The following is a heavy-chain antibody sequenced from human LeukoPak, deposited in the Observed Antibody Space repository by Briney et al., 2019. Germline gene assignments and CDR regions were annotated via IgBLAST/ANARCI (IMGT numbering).Heavy chain of an antibody. CDR2: ISAYNGNS. J-gene: IGHJ4*02. CDR1: GYTFTSYG. CDR3: ARVIKGSGSYYNDPSTPIKFDY. D-gene: IGHD3-10*01. V-gene: IGHV1-18*01. Sequence: ESSVKVSCKASGYTFTSYGISWVRQAPGQGLEWMGWISAYNGNSNYAQKLQGRVTMTTDTSTSTAYMELRSLRSDDTAVYYCARVIKGSGSYYNDPSTPIKFDYWGQGTLVTVSS.